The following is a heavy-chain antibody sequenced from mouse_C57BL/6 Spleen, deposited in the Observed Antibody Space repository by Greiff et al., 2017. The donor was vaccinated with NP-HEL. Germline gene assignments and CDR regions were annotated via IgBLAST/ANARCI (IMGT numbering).Heavy chain of an antibody. J-gene: IGHJ3*01. D-gene: IGHD1-1*01. V-gene: IGHV1-39*01. Sequence: VQLKESGPELVKPGASVKISCKASGYSFTDYNMNWVKQSHGKSLEWIGVINPNYGTTSYNQKFKGKATLTVDQSSSTAYMQLNSLTSEDSAVYYCARFHYYGSSFAYWGQGTLVTVSA. CDR3: ARFHYYGSSFAY. CDR2: INPNYGTT. CDR1: GYSFTDYN.